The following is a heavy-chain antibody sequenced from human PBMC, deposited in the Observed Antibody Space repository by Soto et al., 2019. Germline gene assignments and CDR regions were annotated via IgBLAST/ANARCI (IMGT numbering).Heavy chain of an antibody. J-gene: IGHJ4*02. CDR3: AKGIVAVVSTHYFDN. CDR2: ISGTGGST. D-gene: IGHD3-22*01. Sequence: GGSLRLSCAASGFTFSSYALSWVRQAPGKGLEWVSGISGTGGSTFYADSVKGRFTISRDNSKNTLDLQMNSLRAEDTAAYYCAKGIVAVVSTHYFDNWGQGTLVTVSS. CDR1: GFTFSSYA. V-gene: IGHV3-23*01.